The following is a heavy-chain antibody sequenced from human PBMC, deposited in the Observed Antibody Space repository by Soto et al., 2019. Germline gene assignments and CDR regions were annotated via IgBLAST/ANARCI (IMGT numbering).Heavy chain of an antibody. V-gene: IGHV1-18*01. CDR2: ISAYNANI. Sequence: ASVKVSCKASCSTFTSYGISWRRQAPAQGIKWMGWISAYNANIKYAQKFQSRVTMTTDTSTSTVYMELTSLRTDDTAVYYCARDSGSRDISSYFYY. J-gene: IGHJ6*01. D-gene: IGHD5-12*01. CDR3: ARDSGSRDISSYFYY. CDR1: CSTFTSYG.